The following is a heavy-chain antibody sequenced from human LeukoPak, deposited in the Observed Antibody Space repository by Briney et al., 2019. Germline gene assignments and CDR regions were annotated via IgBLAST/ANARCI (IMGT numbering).Heavy chain of an antibody. V-gene: IGHV1-69*04. CDR2: IIPILGIA. CDR3: AGREYMVRAPIWFDY. Sequence: SVKVSCKASGGTFSSYAISWVRQAPGQGLEWMGRIIPILGIANYAQKFQGRVTITADKSTSTAYMELSSLRSEDTAVYYCAGREYMVRAPIWFDYWGQGTLVTVSS. D-gene: IGHD3-10*01. J-gene: IGHJ4*02. CDR1: GGTFSSYA.